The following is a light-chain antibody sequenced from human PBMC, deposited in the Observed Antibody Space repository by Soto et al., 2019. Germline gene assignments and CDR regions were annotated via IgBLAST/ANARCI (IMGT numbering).Light chain of an antibody. CDR1: SSDVGVYNF. V-gene: IGLV2-8*01. CDR2: EVT. Sequence: QPVLTQPPSASGSPGQSVTISCTGTSSDVGVYNFVSWYQQHPGKAPRLMIYEVTKRPSGVPDRFSASKSGNTASLTVSGLQAEDEADYYCSSYAGSNSYVFGTGTQLTVL. J-gene: IGLJ1*01. CDR3: SSYAGSNSYV.